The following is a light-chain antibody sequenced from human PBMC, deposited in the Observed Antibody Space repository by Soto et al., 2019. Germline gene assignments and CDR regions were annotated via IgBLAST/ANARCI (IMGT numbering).Light chain of an antibody. Sequence: DIQMTQSPSTLSASVGDRVTITCRASQSVSSWLAWYQQKPWKAPKLLIYAASSLESGVPSRFSGSGSGTEFRHTISSLQADDCGNYYCQQYNSYPWTFGQGTKVEV. CDR3: QQYNSYPWT. CDR2: AAS. J-gene: IGKJ1*01. CDR1: QSVSSW. V-gene: IGKV1-5*01.